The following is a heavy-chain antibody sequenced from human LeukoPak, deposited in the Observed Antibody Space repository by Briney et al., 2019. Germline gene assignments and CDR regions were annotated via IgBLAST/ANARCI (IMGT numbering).Heavy chain of an antibody. Sequence: PGGSLRLSCAASGFTFSSYWMSWVRQAPGKGLEWVSVIYSGGSTYYADSVKGRFTISRDNSKNTLYLQMNSLRAEDTAVYYCARDQNGLSYWGQGTLVTVSS. V-gene: IGHV3-53*01. CDR3: ARDQNGLSY. J-gene: IGHJ4*02. D-gene: IGHD2-8*01. CDR2: IYSGGST. CDR1: GFTFSSYW.